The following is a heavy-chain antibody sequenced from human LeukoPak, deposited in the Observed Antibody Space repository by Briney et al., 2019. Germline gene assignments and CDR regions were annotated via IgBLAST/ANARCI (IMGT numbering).Heavy chain of an antibody. CDR2: IKQDGSEK. J-gene: IGHJ4*02. CDR1: EFTFSSYW. Sequence: PGGSLRLSCAASEFTFSSYWMSWVRQAPGKGLEWVANIKQDGSEKYYVDSVKGRFTISRDNAKNSLYLQMNSLRAEDTAVSYCAKTYNWNYDYWGQGTLVTVSS. V-gene: IGHV3-7*03. CDR3: AKTYNWNYDY. D-gene: IGHD1-7*01.